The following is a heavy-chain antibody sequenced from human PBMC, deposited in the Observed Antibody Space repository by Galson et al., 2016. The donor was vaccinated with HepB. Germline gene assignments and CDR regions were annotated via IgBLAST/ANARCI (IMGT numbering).Heavy chain of an antibody. Sequence: SETLSLTCSVSGDSISSYYWTWIRQPPGKGLEWIGFIYNSGITNYNPSFKSRVTISVDTSKKQFSLKLSSVTAADTAVYFCARSSYSVFDYWGQGTLVTVSS. J-gene: IGHJ4*02. CDR3: ARSSYSVFDY. CDR1: GDSISSYY. CDR2: IYNSGIT. V-gene: IGHV4-59*01. D-gene: IGHD2-21*01.